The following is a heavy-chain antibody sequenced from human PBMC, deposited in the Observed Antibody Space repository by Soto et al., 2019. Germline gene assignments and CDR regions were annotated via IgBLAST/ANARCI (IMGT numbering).Heavy chain of an antibody. D-gene: IGHD3-9*01. V-gene: IGHV1-18*04. Sequence: ASVKLRCKASGYTFTSCGISLVRQAPGQGLEWMGWISAYNGNTNYAQKLQGRVTMTTDTSTSTAYMELRSLRSDDTAVYYCARVPRVSISQPTDYWGQGTLVTVSS. J-gene: IGHJ4*02. CDR3: ARVPRVSISQPTDY. CDR1: GYTFTSCG. CDR2: ISAYNGNT.